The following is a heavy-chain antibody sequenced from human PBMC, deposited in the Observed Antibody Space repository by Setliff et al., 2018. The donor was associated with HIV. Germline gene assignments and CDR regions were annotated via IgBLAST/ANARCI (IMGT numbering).Heavy chain of an antibody. CDR3: ARGYGSGSYYNWFDP. CDR2: INPNSGGT. V-gene: IGHV1-2*06. Sequence: GASVKVSCKASGYTFTGYYMHWARQAPGQGLEWMGRINPNSGGTNYAQKFQGMVTMTRDTSISTAYMELSRLRSDDTAVYYCARGYGSGSYYNWFDPWGQGTLVTVSS. D-gene: IGHD3-10*01. CDR1: GYTFTGYY. J-gene: IGHJ5*02.